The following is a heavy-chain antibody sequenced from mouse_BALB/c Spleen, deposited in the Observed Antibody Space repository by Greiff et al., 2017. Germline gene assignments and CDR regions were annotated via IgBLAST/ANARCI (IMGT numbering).Heavy chain of an antibody. Sequence: EVQGVESGGGLVQPGGSLKLSCAASGFTFSSYGMSWVRQTPDKRLELVATINSNGGSTYYPDSVKGRFTISRDNAKNTLYLQMSSLKSEDTAMYYCARYYYDSSYLDYWGQGTTLTVSS. J-gene: IGHJ2*01. CDR2: INSNGGST. V-gene: IGHV5-6-3*01. CDR1: GFTFSSYG. CDR3: ARYYYDSSYLDY. D-gene: IGHD1-1*01.